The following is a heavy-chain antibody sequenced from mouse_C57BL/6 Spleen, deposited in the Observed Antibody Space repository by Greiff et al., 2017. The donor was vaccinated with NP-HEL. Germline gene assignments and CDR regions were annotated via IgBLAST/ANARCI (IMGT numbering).Heavy chain of an antibody. D-gene: IGHD2-2*01. CDR2: IYPRSGNT. CDR3: AREVSYGYDDGGFDD. V-gene: IGHV1-81*01. CDR1: GYTFTSSG. Sequence: VQLQESGAELARPGASVKLSCKASGYTFTSSGISWVQQRTGQGLEWIGEIYPRSGNTYYNEKFKGKATLTADKSSSTAYMELRSLTSEDSAVFVRAREVSYGYDDGGFDDWGKGTTLTVAS. J-gene: IGHJ2*01.